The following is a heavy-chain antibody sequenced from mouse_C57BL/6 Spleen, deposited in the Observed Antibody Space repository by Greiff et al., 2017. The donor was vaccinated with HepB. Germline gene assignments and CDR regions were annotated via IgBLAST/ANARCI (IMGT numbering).Heavy chain of an antibody. V-gene: IGHV5-17*01. Sequence: EVMLVESGGGLVKPGGSLKLSCAASGFTFSDYGMHWVRQAPEKGLEWVAYISSGSSTIYYADTVKGRFTISRDNAKNTLFLQMTSLRSEDTAMYYCARVPYVNYGGEAMNYWGQGTSVTVSS. D-gene: IGHD2-10*02. CDR3: ARVPYVNYGGEAMNY. CDR1: GFTFSDYG. CDR2: ISSGSSTI. J-gene: IGHJ4*01.